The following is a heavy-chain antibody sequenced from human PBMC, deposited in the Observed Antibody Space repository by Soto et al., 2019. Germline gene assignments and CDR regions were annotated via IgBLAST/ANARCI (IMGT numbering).Heavy chain of an antibody. J-gene: IGHJ5*02. CDR2: INSDGSST. Sequence: EVQLVESGGGLVQPGGSLRLSCAASGFTFSSYWMHWVRQAPEKGLVWVSRINSDGSSTSYADSVKGRFTISTDNAKNKLYRQMNSSRVEDAAADYCLMAVAATWRPFDPWGPGTLVTVSS. CDR3: LMAVAATWRPFDP. V-gene: IGHV3-74*01. D-gene: IGHD2-15*01. CDR1: GFTFSSYW.